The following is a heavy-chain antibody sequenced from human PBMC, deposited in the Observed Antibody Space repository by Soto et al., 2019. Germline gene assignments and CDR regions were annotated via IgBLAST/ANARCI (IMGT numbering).Heavy chain of an antibody. D-gene: IGHD3-3*01. Sequence: QVQLQESGPGLVKPSETLSLTCTVSGGSISSYYWSWIRQPPGKGLEWIGYIYYSGSTNYNPSLKSRVTISVDTSKNQFPLKLSSVTAADTAVYYCAREFGGGHFDYWGQGTLVTVSS. CDR1: GGSISSYY. J-gene: IGHJ4*02. CDR2: IYYSGST. V-gene: IGHV4-59*01. CDR3: AREFGGGHFDY.